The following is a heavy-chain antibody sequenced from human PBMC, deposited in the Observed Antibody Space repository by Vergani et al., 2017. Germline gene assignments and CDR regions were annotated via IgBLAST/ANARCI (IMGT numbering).Heavy chain of an antibody. D-gene: IGHD3-10*01. J-gene: IGHJ6*02. CDR1: GGSISSGSYY. CDR2: IYTSGST. CDR3: ARVRRIRGSYYGMDV. Sequence: QVQLQESGPGLVKPSQTLSLTCTVSGGSISSGSYYWSWIRQPAGKGLEWLGRIYTSGSTNYNPSLKSRVTISVDTSKYQFSLKLSSVTAADTAVYYCARVRRIRGSYYGMDVWGQGTTVTVSS. V-gene: IGHV4-61*02.